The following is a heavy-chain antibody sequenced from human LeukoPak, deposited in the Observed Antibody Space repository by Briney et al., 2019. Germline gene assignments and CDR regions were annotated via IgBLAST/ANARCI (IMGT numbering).Heavy chain of an antibody. Sequence: GGSLRLSCAASGFTFSIYSMNWVRQAPGKGLEWVSYISSSSSTIYYADSVNGLFTISRDNAKNSLYLQMNSLRAEDTAVYYCARDSSSWYYYYYYMDVWGKGTTVTVSS. D-gene: IGHD6-13*01. J-gene: IGHJ6*03. CDR2: ISSSSSTI. V-gene: IGHV3-48*04. CDR3: ARDSSSWYYYYYYMDV. CDR1: GFTFSIYS.